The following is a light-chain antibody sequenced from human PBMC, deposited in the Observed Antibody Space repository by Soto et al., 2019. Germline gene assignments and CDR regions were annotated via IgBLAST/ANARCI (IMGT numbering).Light chain of an antibody. Sequence: DIQMTQSPPSLSASPGDTITITCRTSQSIRSYLNWYQEKSGTAPRLLIYAASTLQDGVPSRFTGSGSGTDFTLTISSLRPDDVATYFCQQTFRSPYTFGQGTKLEI. CDR3: QQTFRSPYT. V-gene: IGKV1-39*01. J-gene: IGKJ2*01. CDR2: AAS. CDR1: QSIRSY.